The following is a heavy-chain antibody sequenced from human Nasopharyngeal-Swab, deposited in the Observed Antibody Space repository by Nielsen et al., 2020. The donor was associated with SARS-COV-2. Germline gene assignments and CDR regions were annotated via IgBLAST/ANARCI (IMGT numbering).Heavy chain of an antibody. CDR1: GFTVSSNY. D-gene: IGHD6-6*01. J-gene: IGHJ6*02. CDR3: ARDPVAARTPHYYYGMDV. V-gene: IGHV3-66*01. CDR2: IYSGGST. Sequence: GGSLRLSCAASGFTVSSNYMSWVRQAPGKGLEWVSVIYSGGSTYYADSVKGRFTISRDNSKNTLYLQMNSLRAEDTAVYYCARDPVAARTPHYYYGMDVWGQGTTVTVPS.